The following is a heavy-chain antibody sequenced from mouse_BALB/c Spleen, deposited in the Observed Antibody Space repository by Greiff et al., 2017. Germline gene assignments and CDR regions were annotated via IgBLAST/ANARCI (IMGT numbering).Heavy chain of an antibody. V-gene: IGHV1-14*01. Sequence: VQLKESGPGLVKPGASVSMSCTASGYSFTSYDMHWVKRKPGQGLVWIGYINTYNDGTKYNEKFKSQATLTTDKSPSTVYMELSSLTSEDSAVCYCARGEGFLFAYWGQGTLVTVSA. J-gene: IGHJ3*01. CDR1: GYSFTSYD. CDR2: INTYNDGT. CDR3: ARGEGFLFAY.